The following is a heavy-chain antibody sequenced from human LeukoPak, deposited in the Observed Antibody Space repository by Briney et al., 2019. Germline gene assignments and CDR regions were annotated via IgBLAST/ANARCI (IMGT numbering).Heavy chain of an antibody. J-gene: IGHJ4*02. D-gene: IGHD2-15*01. CDR3: ARVDGSPDY. CDR2: INPNSGNR. V-gene: IGHV1-8*03. Sequence: ALVKVSCKTSGYTFTSLDINWVRQATGQGLEWMGWINPNSGNRGYAQQFQGRVTITRDTSIRTAYMELTNLRSEDTAVYYCARVDGSPDYWGQGTLVTVSS. CDR1: GYTFTSLD.